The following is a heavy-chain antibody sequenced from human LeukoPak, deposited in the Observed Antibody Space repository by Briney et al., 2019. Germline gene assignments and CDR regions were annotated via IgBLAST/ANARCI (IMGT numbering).Heavy chain of an antibody. V-gene: IGHV3-30*04. J-gene: IGHJ4*02. CDR1: GFTLSSYA. CDR2: ISYDGSNK. Sequence: GRSLGLYCAASGFTLSSYAMHWVRQAPGKVLEWVAVISYDGSNKYYADSVKGRFTISRDNSKNTLYLQMNSLRAEDTAVYYCARASMAAADYWGQGTLVTVSS. CDR3: ARASMAAADY. D-gene: IGHD2/OR15-2a*01.